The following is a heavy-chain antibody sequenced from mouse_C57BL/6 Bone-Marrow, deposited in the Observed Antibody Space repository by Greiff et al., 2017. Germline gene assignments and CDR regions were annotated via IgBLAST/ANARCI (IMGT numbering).Heavy chain of an antibody. CDR2: IHPNSGST. CDR3: ARSRLTGPFAY. D-gene: IGHD4-1*01. V-gene: IGHV1-64*01. Sequence: QVQLKQPGAELVKPGASVKLSCKASGYTFTSYWMHWVKQRPGQGLEWIGMIHPNSGSTNYNEKFKSKATLTVDKSSSTAYMQLSSLTSEDSAVYYCARSRLTGPFAYWGQGTLVTVSA. CDR1: GYTFTSYW. J-gene: IGHJ3*01.